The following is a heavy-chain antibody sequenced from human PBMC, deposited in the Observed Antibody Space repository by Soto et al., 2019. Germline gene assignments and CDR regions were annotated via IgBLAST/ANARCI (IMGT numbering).Heavy chain of an antibody. Sequence: QAHLVQSGPEVKKPGASVKVSCKGSGYIFTSYGIAWVRQAPGQGLEWMGWISAHNGNTEYAQKFQGRVTVTRDTSTSTAYLELRSRGSDDTALYYCARGRYGDYWGQGALVTVSS. CDR3: ARGRYGDY. CDR2: ISAHNGNT. V-gene: IGHV1-18*01. D-gene: IGHD4-17*01. J-gene: IGHJ4*02. CDR1: GYIFTSYG.